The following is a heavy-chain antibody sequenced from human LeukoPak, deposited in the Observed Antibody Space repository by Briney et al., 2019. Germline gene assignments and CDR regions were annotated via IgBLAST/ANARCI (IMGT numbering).Heavy chain of an antibody. D-gene: IGHD2/OR15-2a*01. CDR2: IYYSGST. CDR3: ARRSIVLRAFDY. CDR1: GGSISSSSYY. J-gene: IGHJ4*02. V-gene: IGHV4-39*01. Sequence: SETLSLTCTVSGGSISSSSYYWGWIRQPPGKGLEWIGSIYYSGSTYYNPSLKSRVTISVDTSKNQFSLKLSSVTAADTAVYYCARRSIVLRAFDYWGQGTLVTVSS.